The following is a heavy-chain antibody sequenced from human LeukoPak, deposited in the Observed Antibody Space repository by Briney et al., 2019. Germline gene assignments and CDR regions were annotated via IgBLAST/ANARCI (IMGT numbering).Heavy chain of an antibody. J-gene: IGHJ6*03. Sequence: SETLSLTCTVSGASISTSTYYWGWVRQPPGKGLEWIGNIYYSGTTYYNPSLKSRVTISEDTSRSRFSLKLSSVTAADTAIYFCARQVSDYYYHYMDVWGEGTTVIVSS. V-gene: IGHV4-39*01. CDR2: IYYSGTT. CDR3: ARQVSDYYYHYMDV. CDR1: GASISTSTYY.